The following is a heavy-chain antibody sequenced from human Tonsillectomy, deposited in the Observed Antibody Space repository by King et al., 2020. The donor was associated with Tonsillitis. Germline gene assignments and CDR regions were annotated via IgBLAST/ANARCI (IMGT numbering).Heavy chain of an antibody. CDR1: GFSPSTSGVG. J-gene: IGHJ3*02. CDR2: IYWDDEK. CDR3: ALSIVVVPAARVDGFDI. Sequence: ITLKESGPTLVKPTQTLTLTCTFSGFSPSTSGVGVGWIRQPPGKALECLALIYWDDEKRYSPSLKSRLTTTKDTSKNQVVLTMTNMDPVDTATYYCALSIVVVPAARVDGFDIWGQGTMVTVSS. D-gene: IGHD2-2*01. V-gene: IGHV2-5*02.